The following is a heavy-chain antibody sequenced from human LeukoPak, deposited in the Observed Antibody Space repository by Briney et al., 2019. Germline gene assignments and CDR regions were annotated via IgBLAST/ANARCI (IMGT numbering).Heavy chain of an antibody. J-gene: IGHJ4*02. D-gene: IGHD5-18*01. CDR3: TAMDTAVRADY. CDR2: IRSKANSYAT. Sequence: GGSLRLSCAASGFTFSGSAMHWVRQASGKGLEWVGRIRSKANSYATAYAASVKGRFTISRDDSKNTASLQMNSLKTEDTAVYYCTAMDTAVRADYWGQGTLVTVSS. V-gene: IGHV3-73*01. CDR1: GFTFSGSA.